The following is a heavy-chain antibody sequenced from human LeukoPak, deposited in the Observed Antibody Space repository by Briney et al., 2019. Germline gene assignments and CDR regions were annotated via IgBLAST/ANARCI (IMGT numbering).Heavy chain of an antibody. CDR3: AGGVMGRTIITTFYYFDS. CDR2: VDHSGST. Sequence: SGTLSLTCGVSGGSISSGHWWSWVRQPPGKGLEWIGEVDHSGSTKYKPSLMSRVTISVDKSKNQFSLKLSSVTAADTGVYYCAGGVMGRTIITTFYYFDSWGQGTLVTVSS. CDR1: GGSISSGHW. V-gene: IGHV4-4*02. D-gene: IGHD2/OR15-2a*01. J-gene: IGHJ4*02.